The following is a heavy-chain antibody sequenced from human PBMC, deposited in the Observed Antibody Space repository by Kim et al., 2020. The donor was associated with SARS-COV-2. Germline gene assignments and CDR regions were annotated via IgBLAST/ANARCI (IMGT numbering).Heavy chain of an antibody. J-gene: IGHJ4*02. CDR2: INHSGST. V-gene: IGHV4-34*01. CDR1: GGSFSGYY. CDR3: ARGPKDYVWGSYFRYYFDY. D-gene: IGHD3-16*01. Sequence: SETLSLTCAVYGGSFSGYYWSWIRQPPGKGLEWIGEINHSGSTNYNPSLKSRVTISVDTSKNQFSLKLSSVTAADTAVYYCARGPKDYVWGSYFRYYFDYWGQGTLVTVSS.